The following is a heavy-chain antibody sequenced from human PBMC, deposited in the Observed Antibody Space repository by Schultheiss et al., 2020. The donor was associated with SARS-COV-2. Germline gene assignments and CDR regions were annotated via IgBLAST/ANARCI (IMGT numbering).Heavy chain of an antibody. D-gene: IGHD2-2*01. J-gene: IGHJ6*03. CDR2: ISGSGGST. V-gene: IGHV3-23*01. CDR1: GFTFSSYA. CDR3: AKDRRYCSSTSCYSSFDV. Sequence: GGSLRLSCAASGFTFSSYAMSWVRQAPGKGLEWVSAISGSGGSTYYADSVKGRFTISRDNSKNTLYLQMNSLRAEDTAVYYCAKDRRYCSSTSCYSSFDVWGKGTTVTVS.